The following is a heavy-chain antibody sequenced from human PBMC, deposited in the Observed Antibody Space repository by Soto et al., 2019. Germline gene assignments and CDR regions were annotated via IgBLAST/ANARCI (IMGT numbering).Heavy chain of an antibody. CDR3: ARDGSGYDFWSGPYFFDY. CDR2: IYYNGRT. CDR1: GGSISTYY. Sequence: QVQLQESGPGLVKPSETLSLTCTVSGGSISTYYWSWIRQPPGKGLEWIEYIYYNGRTNYNPSLESRVTISLATSKSQFSLKLSSVSAADTAVYYCARDGSGYDFWSGPYFFDYWGPGTLVTVSS. D-gene: IGHD3-3*01. J-gene: IGHJ4*02. V-gene: IGHV4-59*01.